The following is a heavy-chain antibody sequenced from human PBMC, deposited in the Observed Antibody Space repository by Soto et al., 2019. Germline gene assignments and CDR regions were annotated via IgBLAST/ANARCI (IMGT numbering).Heavy chain of an antibody. D-gene: IGHD1-26*01. CDR1: GYSFTNNW. CDR3: ARYSGSYWHYFDS. V-gene: IGHV5-51*01. CDR2: IYPGDSDT. Sequence: ESLTISCKGFGYSFTNNWIGLVRQMPGEGLEWMGTIYPGDSDTRYSPSFQGLVTISADKSISTAYLQWSSLKASDTAIFYCARYSGSYWHYFDSWGQGTLVTVSS. J-gene: IGHJ4*02.